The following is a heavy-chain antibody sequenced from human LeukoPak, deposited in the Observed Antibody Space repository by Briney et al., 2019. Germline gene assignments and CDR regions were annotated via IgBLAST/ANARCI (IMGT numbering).Heavy chain of an antibody. CDR3: ARGRGSGAFDI. V-gene: IGHV1-8*03. Sequence: ASVKVSCKASGYTFTSYYMHWVRQATGQGLEWMGWMNPNSGNTGYAQKIQGRVTITRNTSITTAYMELSSLRSEDTAVYYCARGRGSGAFDIWGQGTMVTVSS. D-gene: IGHD2-15*01. J-gene: IGHJ3*02. CDR1: GYTFTSYY. CDR2: MNPNSGNT.